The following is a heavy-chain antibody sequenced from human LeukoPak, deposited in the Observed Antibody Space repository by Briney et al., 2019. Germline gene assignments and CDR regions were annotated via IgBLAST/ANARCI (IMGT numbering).Heavy chain of an antibody. CDR2: ISGGGGST. CDR1: GFTFSSYA. D-gene: IGHD7-27*01. Sequence: GASLRLSCAASGFTFSSYAMSWVRQAPGKGLEWVSAISGGGGSTYYADSVKGRFTISRDNSKNTLYLQMNSLRAEDTAVYYCAKDRIPGEGLFDYWGQGTLVTVSS. CDR3: AKDRIPGEGLFDY. V-gene: IGHV3-23*01. J-gene: IGHJ4*02.